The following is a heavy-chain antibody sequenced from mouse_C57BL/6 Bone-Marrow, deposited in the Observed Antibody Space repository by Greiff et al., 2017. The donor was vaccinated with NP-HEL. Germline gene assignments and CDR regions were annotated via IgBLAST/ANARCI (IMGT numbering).Heavy chain of an antibody. J-gene: IGHJ1*03. CDR1: GFTFSSYA. CDR3: ARDRYFDV. CDR2: ISDGGSYT. Sequence: EVHLVESGGGLVKPGGSLKLSCAASGFTFSSYAMSWVRQTPEKRLEWVATISDGGSYTYYPDNVKGRFTISRDNAKNNLYLHMSHLKSEDTAMYYCARDRYFDVWGTGTTVTVSS. V-gene: IGHV5-4*01.